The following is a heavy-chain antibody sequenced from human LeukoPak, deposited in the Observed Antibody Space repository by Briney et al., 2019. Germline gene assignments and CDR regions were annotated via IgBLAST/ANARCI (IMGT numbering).Heavy chain of an antibody. D-gene: IGHD2-21*01. Sequence: PGTSLRLSCVDSGFRFRNFGMHWVRQAPGKGLEWVAVISHDGANTYHADSVRGRFTISRDNSKNTLYLQMNSLRAEDTAVYYCAKDPGAVVVQAYYLDHWGQGTLVTVSS. CDR1: GFRFRNFG. J-gene: IGHJ4*02. CDR2: ISHDGANT. CDR3: AKDPGAVVVQAYYLDH. V-gene: IGHV3-30*18.